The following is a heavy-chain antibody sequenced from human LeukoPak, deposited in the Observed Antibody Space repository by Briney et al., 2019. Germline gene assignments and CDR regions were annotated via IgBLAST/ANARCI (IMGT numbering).Heavy chain of an antibody. D-gene: IGHD2-2*01. CDR3: ASATGYCSSTSCYDEFWQQLGTSYFDY. CDR2: IIPIFGTA. Sequence: SVKVSCKASGGTFSSYAISWVRQAPGQGLEWMGRIIPIFGTANYAQQFQGGVTITTAESRSTAYWELSSLRSEDTAVYFCASATGYCSSTSCYDEFWQQLGTSYFDYWGQGTLVTVSS. V-gene: IGHV1-69*05. J-gene: IGHJ4*02. CDR1: GGTFSSYA.